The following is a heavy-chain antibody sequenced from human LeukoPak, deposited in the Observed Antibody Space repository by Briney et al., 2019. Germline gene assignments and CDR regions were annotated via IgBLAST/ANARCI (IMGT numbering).Heavy chain of an antibody. CDR3: ASGIAAAWYYFDY. CDR1: GGSISSGGYY. J-gene: IGHJ4*02. D-gene: IGHD6-13*01. V-gene: IGHV4-31*03. CDR2: INHSGST. Sequence: SETLSLTCTVSGGSISSGGYYWSWIRQHPGKGLEWIGEINHSGSTNYNPSLKSRVTISVDTSKNQFSLKLSSVTAADTAVYYCASGIAAAWYYFDYWGQGTLVTVSS.